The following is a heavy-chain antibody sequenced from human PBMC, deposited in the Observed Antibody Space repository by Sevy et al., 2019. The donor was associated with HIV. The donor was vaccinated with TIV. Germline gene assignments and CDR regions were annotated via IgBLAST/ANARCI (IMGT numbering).Heavy chain of an antibody. J-gene: IGHJ3*02. CDR2: MNPKGGNT. D-gene: IGHD2-15*01. CDR3: AGVVGLYCSGDSCYSRAFDI. Sequence: ASVKVSCKASGYTFTSHDINWVRQATGQGLEWMGWMNPKGGNTGCAQKFQGRVTMTRNSSISTAYMELSDLRSEDTAVYYCAGVVGLYCSGDSCYSRAFDIWGQRAMVTVSS. CDR1: GYTFTSHD. V-gene: IGHV1-8*01.